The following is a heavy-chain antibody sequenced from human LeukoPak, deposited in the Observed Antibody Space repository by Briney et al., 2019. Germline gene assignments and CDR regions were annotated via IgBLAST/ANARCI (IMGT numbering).Heavy chain of an antibody. V-gene: IGHV3-21*01. CDR1: GFTFSSYS. Sequence: KPGGSLRLSCAASGFTFSSYSMNWVRQAPGKGLEWVSSISSSSSYIYYADSVKGRFTISRDNAKNSLYLQMNSLRAEDTAVYYCARGEPGKWETRNAFDIWGQGTMVTVSS. CDR2: ISSSSSYI. CDR3: ARGEPGKWETRNAFDI. J-gene: IGHJ3*02. D-gene: IGHD1-26*01.